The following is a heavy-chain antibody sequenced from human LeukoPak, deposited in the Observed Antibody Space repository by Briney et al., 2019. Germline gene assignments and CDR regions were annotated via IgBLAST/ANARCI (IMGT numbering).Heavy chain of an antibody. V-gene: IGHV3-53*01. CDR2: LYSGGGA. Sequence: GGSLRLSCAASGFTVSNSYMSWVHQAPGKGLEWVSVLYSGGGAYYTDSVRGRFTISRDSSKNTLYLQMNSLRADDTAVYYCVGQTRKDYWGQGTLVTVSS. J-gene: IGHJ4*02. CDR3: VGQTRKDY. CDR1: GFTVSNSY. D-gene: IGHD6-6*01.